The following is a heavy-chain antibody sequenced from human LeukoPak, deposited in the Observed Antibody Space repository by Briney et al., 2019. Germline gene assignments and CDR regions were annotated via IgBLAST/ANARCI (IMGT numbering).Heavy chain of an antibody. CDR3: AKALYCSGGSCYSGYFDY. Sequence: GGSLRLSCAASGFTFSSYGMHWVRQAPGKGLEWVAVISYDGSNKYYADSVKGRFTISRDNSKNTLYLQMNSLRAEDTAVYYCAKALYCSGGSCYSGYFDYWGQGTLVTVSS. D-gene: IGHD2-15*01. J-gene: IGHJ4*02. V-gene: IGHV3-30*18. CDR1: GFTFSSYG. CDR2: ISYDGSNK.